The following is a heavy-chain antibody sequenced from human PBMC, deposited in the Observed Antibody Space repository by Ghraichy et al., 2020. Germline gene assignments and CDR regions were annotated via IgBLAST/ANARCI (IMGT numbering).Heavy chain of an antibody. D-gene: IGHD3-3*01. CDR3: ARRELYYDFWSGYHLRVGWFDP. CDR1: GGSFSGYY. J-gene: IGHJ5*02. CDR2: INHSGST. V-gene: IGHV4-34*01. Sequence: SETLSLTCAVYGGSFSGYYWSWIRQPPGKGLEWIGEINHSGSTNYNPSLKSRVTISVDTSKNQFSLKLSSVTAADTAVYYCARRELYYDFWSGYHLRVGWFDPWGQGTLVTVSS.